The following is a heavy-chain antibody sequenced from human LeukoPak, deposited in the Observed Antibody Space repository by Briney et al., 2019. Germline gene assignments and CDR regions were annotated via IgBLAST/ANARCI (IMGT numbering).Heavy chain of an antibody. D-gene: IGHD3-10*01. CDR1: GYSFTSYW. V-gene: IGHV5-51*01. Sequence: GESLKISCKGSGYSFTSYWIGWVRQMPGKGLEWMGIIYPGDSDTRYSPSFQGQVTISADKSISTAYLQWTSLKASDTAMYYCARLFTYYYGSGSEGYFDYWGQGTLVTVSS. J-gene: IGHJ4*02. CDR3: ARLFTYYYGSGSEGYFDY. CDR2: IYPGDSDT.